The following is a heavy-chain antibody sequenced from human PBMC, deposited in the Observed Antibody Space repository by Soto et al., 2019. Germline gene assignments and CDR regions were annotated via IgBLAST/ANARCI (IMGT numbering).Heavy chain of an antibody. J-gene: IGHJ4*02. CDR2: IYYSGST. Sequence: QVQLQESGPGLVKPSQTLSLTCTVSGGSISSGGYYWSWIRQHPGKGLEWIGYIYYSGSTYYNPSLKSLFTISVDPSKNPFSLKLSSVTAADTAVYYCARESFKAVAGLFDYWGQGTLVTVSS. V-gene: IGHV4-31*01. CDR3: ARESFKAVAGLFDY. D-gene: IGHD6-19*01. CDR1: GGSISSGGYY.